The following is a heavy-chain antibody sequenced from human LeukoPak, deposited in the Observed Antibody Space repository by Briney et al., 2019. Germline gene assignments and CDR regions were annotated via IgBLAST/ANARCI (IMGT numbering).Heavy chain of an antibody. CDR3: ARDFFCSGGNCHRWFDP. CDR2: IYYSGST. Sequence: SETLSLTCTVSGGSISSYYWSWIRQPPGKGLEWIGYIYYSGSTNYNPSLKSRVTISVDTSKNQFSLKLSSVTAADTAVYYCARDFFCSGGNCHRWFDPWGQGTLVTVSS. V-gene: IGHV4-59*12. J-gene: IGHJ5*02. D-gene: IGHD2-15*01. CDR1: GGSISSYY.